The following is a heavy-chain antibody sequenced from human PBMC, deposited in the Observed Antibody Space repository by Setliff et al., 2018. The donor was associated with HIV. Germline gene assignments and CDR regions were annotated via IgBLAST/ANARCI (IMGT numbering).Heavy chain of an antibody. D-gene: IGHD3-22*01. V-gene: IGHV3-9*01. CDR2: ISWNSGSI. CDR1: GFNFYDFG. Sequence: GGSLRLSCQGSGFNFYDFGMHWVRQAPGKGLEWVSGISWNSGSIGYADSVKGRFTISRDNAKNSLYLQMNSLRAEDTALYYCAKEVPYSNGFMYFDYWGQGTLVTVSS. J-gene: IGHJ4*02. CDR3: AKEVPYSNGFMYFDY.